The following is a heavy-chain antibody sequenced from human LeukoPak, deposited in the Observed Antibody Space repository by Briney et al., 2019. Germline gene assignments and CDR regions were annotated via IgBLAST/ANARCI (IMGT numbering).Heavy chain of an antibody. D-gene: IGHD2-2*01. J-gene: IGHJ4*02. V-gene: IGHV4-39*07. Sequence: PSETLSLTCTVSGGSITSSTYFWGWIRQPPGKGLEWIGSMYYSGSTYYNPSLKSRVTISVDTSRNQFSLKLTSVTAADTAVFYCATVVGAEYCSTTTCYFDSWGQGTLVTVSS. CDR2: MYYSGST. CDR3: ATVVGAEYCSTTTCYFDS. CDR1: GGSITSSTYF.